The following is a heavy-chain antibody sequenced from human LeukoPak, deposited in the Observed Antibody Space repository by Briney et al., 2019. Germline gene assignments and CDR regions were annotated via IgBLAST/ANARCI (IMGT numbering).Heavy chain of an antibody. CDR3: AKENKPEWELRGGGLDY. V-gene: IGHV3-23*01. CDR2: ISGSGGST. J-gene: IGHJ4*02. CDR1: GFTFSSYA. D-gene: IGHD1-26*01. Sequence: PGGSLRLSCAASGFTFSSYAMSWVRQAPGKGLEWVSAISGSGGSTYYADSVKGRFTISRDNSKNTLYLQMNSLRSEDTAVYYCAKENKPEWELRGGGLDYWGQGTLVTVSS.